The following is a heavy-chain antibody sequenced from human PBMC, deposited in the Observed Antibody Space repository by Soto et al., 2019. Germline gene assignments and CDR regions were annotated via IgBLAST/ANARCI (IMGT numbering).Heavy chain of an antibody. Sequence: GGSLRLSCAASGFTFSSYSMNWVRQAPGKGLEWVSSISSSSSYIYYADSVKGRFTISRDNAKNSLYLQMNSLRAEDTAVYYCARDLGYCSGGSCSILDYWGQGTLVTVSS. D-gene: IGHD2-15*01. J-gene: IGHJ4*02. CDR2: ISSSSSYI. CDR3: ARDLGYCSGGSCSILDY. V-gene: IGHV3-21*01. CDR1: GFTFSSYS.